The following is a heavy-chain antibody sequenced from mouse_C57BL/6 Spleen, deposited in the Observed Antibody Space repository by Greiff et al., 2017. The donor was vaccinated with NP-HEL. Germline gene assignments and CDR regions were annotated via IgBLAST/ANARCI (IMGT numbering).Heavy chain of an antibody. Sequence: EVQLQQSVAELVRPGASVKLSCTASGFNIKNTYMHWVKQRPEQGLEWIGRIDPANGNTKYAPKFQGKATITADTSSNTAYLQLSSLTSEDTAIYYCASSLYYYGSSYLYAMDYWGQGTSVTVSS. CDR3: ASSLYYYGSSYLYAMDY. J-gene: IGHJ4*01. V-gene: IGHV14-3*01. CDR1: GFNIKNTY. D-gene: IGHD1-1*01. CDR2: IDPANGNT.